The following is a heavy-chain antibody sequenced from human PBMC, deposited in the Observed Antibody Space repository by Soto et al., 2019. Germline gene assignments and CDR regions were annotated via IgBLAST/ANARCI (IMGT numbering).Heavy chain of an antibody. D-gene: IGHD4-17*01. CDR2: ISGYSGDT. V-gene: IGHV1-18*01. Sequence: SVNVSCKASGYTLTSYGITWVRQAPGQGLELMGWISGYSGDTNYAQKLQDRVTMTTDTSTSTAYMELRSLTSDDTAVYYCARSGHDYGGNIANWGQGTLVTVSS. CDR1: GYTLTSYG. J-gene: IGHJ4*02. CDR3: ARSGHDYGGNIAN.